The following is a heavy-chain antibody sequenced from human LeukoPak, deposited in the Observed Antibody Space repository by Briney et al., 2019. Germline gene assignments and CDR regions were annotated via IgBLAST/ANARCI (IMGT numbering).Heavy chain of an antibody. Sequence: PSETLSLTCTVSGDSISSSSYYWGWIRQPPGKGLEWIGSIYYSGSTHYNPSLKSRVTLSVDTSKNQFSLKLSSVTAADTAVYYCARDSVVEQPDSIYYYYYYYMDVWGKGTTVTVSS. CDR2: IYYSGST. V-gene: IGHV4-39*02. CDR1: GDSISSSSYY. J-gene: IGHJ6*03. CDR3: ARDSVVEQPDSIYYYYYYYMDV. D-gene: IGHD6-13*01.